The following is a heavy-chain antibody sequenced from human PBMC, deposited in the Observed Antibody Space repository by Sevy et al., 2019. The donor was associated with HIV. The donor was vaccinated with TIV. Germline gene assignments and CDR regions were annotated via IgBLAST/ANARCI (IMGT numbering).Heavy chain of an antibody. J-gene: IGHJ4*02. V-gene: IGHV5-51*01. CDR3: ARRGYDSSGYPQYYFDY. CDR1: GYRFTSYW. Sequence: GESLKISCKGSGYRFTSYWIGWVRQMPGKGLEWMGIIYPGDSDIRYSPSFQGQVTISAGKSINTAYLQWSSLKASDTAMYFCARRGYDSSGYPQYYFDYWGQGTLVTVSS. D-gene: IGHD3-22*01. CDR2: IYPGDSDI.